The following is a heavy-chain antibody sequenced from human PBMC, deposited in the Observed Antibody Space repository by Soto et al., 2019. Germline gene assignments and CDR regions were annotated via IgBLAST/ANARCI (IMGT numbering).Heavy chain of an antibody. V-gene: IGHV4-59*08. CDR3: GSSRGGYFDN. Sequence: SDTLSLTCTVSGCSISSYYWSWIRQPPGKGLEWIGYIYYSGSTNYNPSLKSRLTISLDTSKNQFSLKLSSVTAADTAVYYCGSSRGGYFDNWGQGSLVTVYS. D-gene: IGHD3-10*01. CDR1: GCSISSYY. CDR2: IYYSGST. J-gene: IGHJ4*02.